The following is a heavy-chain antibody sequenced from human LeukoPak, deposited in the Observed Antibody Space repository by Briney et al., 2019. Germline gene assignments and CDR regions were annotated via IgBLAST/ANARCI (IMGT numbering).Heavy chain of an antibody. Sequence: GGSLRLSCAASGFTFSSYGMHWVRQAPGKGLEWVAFIRYDGSNKYYADSVKGRFTISRDNSKNTLYLQMNSLRAEDTAVYYCAKGFHSSSWYVYYYYGMDVWGQGTTVTVSS. V-gene: IGHV3-30*02. J-gene: IGHJ6*02. CDR1: GFTFSSYG. CDR2: IRYDGSNK. D-gene: IGHD6-13*01. CDR3: AKGFHSSSWYVYYYYGMDV.